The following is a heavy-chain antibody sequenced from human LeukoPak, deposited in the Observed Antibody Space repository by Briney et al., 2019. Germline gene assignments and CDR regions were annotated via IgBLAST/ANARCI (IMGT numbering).Heavy chain of an antibody. CDR2: ISHSGSP. Sequence: PSETLSPTCTVSGYSISSGYYWGWIRQPPGKGLEWIGSISHSGSPYYNPSLKSRVTISVHTSKNQFSLKLNSVTAADTAVYYCAKSNGYGLIDIWGQGTMVTVSS. CDR3: AKSNGYGLIDI. D-gene: IGHD3-22*01. V-gene: IGHV4-38-2*02. CDR1: GYSISSGYY. J-gene: IGHJ3*02.